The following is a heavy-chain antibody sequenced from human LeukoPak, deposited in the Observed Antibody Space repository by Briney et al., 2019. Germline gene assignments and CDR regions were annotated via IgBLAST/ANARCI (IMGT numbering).Heavy chain of an antibody. J-gene: IGHJ4*02. Sequence: SRGSLRLSCAASGXAFSSNLMHCVRQGPGKGLVWVCHINSDGRSTRYAASVKGRFTISRDKAKNTLYLQMNSLRAEDTAVYFCARDLSGAIDYWGQGTQVTVSS. CDR1: GXAFSSNL. CDR2: INSDGRST. CDR3: ARDLSGAIDY. D-gene: IGHD3-10*01. V-gene: IGHV3-74*01.